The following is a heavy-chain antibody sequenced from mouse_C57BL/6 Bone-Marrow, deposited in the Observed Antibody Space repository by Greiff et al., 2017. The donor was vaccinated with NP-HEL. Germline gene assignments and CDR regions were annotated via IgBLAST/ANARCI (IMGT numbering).Heavy chain of an antibody. CDR2: IYPRSGNT. V-gene: IGHV1-81*01. CDR1: GYTFTSYG. J-gene: IGHJ2*01. D-gene: IGHD1-1*01. Sequence: VKLMESGAELARPGASVKLSCKASGYTFTSYGISWVKQRTGQGLEWIGEIYPRSGNTYYNEKFKGKATLTADKSSSTAYMELRSLTSEDSAVYFCARQRPLLYFDYWGQGTTLTVSS. CDR3: ARQRPLLYFDY.